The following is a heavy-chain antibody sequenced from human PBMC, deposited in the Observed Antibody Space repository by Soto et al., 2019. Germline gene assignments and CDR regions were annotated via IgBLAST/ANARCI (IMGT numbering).Heavy chain of an antibody. V-gene: IGHV3-48*01. D-gene: IGHD3-16*01. J-gene: IGHJ4*02. Sequence: ESGGGLVQPGGSLRLSCAASGFTFSSYAMNWVRQAPGKGLEWLSYLGESAGTIHYADSVKGRFTISRDNANNSLYLQMNSLRAEDTAVYYCARSGYGSFDYWGQGTLVTVSS. CDR1: GFTFSSYA. CDR3: ARSGYGSFDY. CDR2: LGESAGTI.